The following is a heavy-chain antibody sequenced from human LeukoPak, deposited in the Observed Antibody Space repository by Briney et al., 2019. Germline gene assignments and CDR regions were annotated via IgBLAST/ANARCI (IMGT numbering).Heavy chain of an antibody. CDR2: ISGSGGST. J-gene: IGHJ3*02. Sequence: TGGSLRLSCAASGFTFSSYGMSWVRQAPGKGLEWVSAISGSGGSTYYADSVKGRFTISRDNSKNTLYLQMNSLRAEDTAVYYCAKGYERLRQVVPAATLDDAFDIWGQGTMVTVSS. D-gene: IGHD2-2*01. CDR1: GFTFSSYG. CDR3: AKGYERLRQVVPAATLDDAFDI. V-gene: IGHV3-23*01.